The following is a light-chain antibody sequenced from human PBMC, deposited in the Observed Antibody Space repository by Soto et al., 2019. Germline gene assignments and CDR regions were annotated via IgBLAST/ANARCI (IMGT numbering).Light chain of an antibody. CDR2: AAS. CDR1: QGISSY. Sequence: AIPMTQSPSLLSASTGDRVTITCRASQGISSYLAWYQQKPGKAPKLLIYAASTLQSGVPSRFSGSGSGTDFTLTISCLQSEDFATYYCQQYYSYPLTFGQGTKVAI. J-gene: IGKJ1*01. V-gene: IGKV1-8*01. CDR3: QQYYSYPLT.